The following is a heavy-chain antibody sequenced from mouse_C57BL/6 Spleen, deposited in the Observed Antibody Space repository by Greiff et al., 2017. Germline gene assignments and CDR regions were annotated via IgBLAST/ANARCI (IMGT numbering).Heavy chain of an antibody. J-gene: IGHJ4*01. CDR2: INPSTGGT. V-gene: IGHV1-42*01. Sequence: DVQLQESGPELVKPGASVKISCKASGYSFTGYCMNWVKQSPEKSLEWIGEINPSTGGTTYNQKFKAKATLTVDKSSSTAYMQLKSLTSEDSAVYYCARLGPNAMDYWGQGTSVTVSS. CDR1: GYSFTGYC. CDR3: ARLGPNAMDY. D-gene: IGHD4-1*01.